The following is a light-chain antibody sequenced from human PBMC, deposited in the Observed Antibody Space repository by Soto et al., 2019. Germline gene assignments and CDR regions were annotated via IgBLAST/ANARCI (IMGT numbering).Light chain of an antibody. V-gene: IGKV3-20*01. CDR1: QSVGSSY. J-gene: IGKJ1*01. Sequence: EIVLTQSPGTLSLSPGERATLSCRASQSVGSSYLAWYQQKPGQAPRLLIYGASNRATGIADRFSGSGSGTDFTLTISRLEPEDFAVYYCQQYGGSPQRTFGQGTKVEIK. CDR2: GAS. CDR3: QQYGGSPQRT.